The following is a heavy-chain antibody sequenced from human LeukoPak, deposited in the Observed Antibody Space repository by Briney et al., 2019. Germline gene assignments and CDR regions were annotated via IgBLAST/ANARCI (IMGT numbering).Heavy chain of an antibody. CDR3: AREGAATDYFDY. D-gene: IGHD2-15*01. CDR1: GFTLSRYW. CDR2: IKQDGSEK. Sequence: GGSLRLSCAASGFTLSRYWMRWVRQAPGKGLEWVANIKQDGSEKYYVDSVKGRFTISRDNAKNSLYLQMNSLRAEDTAVYYCAREGAATDYFDYWGQGTLVTVSS. V-gene: IGHV3-7*01. J-gene: IGHJ4*02.